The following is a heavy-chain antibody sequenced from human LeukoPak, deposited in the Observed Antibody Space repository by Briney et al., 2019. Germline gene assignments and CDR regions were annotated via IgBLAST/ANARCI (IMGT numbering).Heavy chain of an antibody. J-gene: IGHJ6*04. Sequence: GGSLRLSCAASGFTFSSYWMHWVRQAPGKGLVWVSRINSDGSSTSYADSVKGRFTISRDNAKNTLYLQMNSLRAEDTAVYYCARGGDILTGYPKFYYYYGMDVWGKGTTVTVSS. CDR1: GFTFSSYW. D-gene: IGHD3-9*01. CDR3: ARGGDILTGYPKFYYYYGMDV. CDR2: INSDGSST. V-gene: IGHV3-74*01.